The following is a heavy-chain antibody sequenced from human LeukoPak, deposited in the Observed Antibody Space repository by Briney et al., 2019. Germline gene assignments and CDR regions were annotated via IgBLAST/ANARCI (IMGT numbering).Heavy chain of an antibody. D-gene: IGHD3-16*01. CDR1: GGTFSSYA. CDR2: IIPIFGTA. V-gene: IGHV1-69*05. J-gene: IGHJ4*02. Sequence: ASVKVSCKASGGTFSSYAISWVRQAPGQGLEWMGGIIPIFGTANCAQKFQGRVTITTDESTSTAYMELSSLRSEDTAVYYCARVDGTPRGYYFDYWGQGTLVTVSS. CDR3: ARVDGTPRGYYFDY.